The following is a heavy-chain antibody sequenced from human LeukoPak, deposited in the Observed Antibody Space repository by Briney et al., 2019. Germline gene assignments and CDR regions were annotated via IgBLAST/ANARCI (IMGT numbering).Heavy chain of an antibody. Sequence: SETLSLTCAVSGGSISSGGYSWSWIRQPPGKGLEWIGYIYYSGSTNYNPSLKSRVTISVDTSKNQFSLKLSSVTAADTAVYYCAREDYDFWSGYYRGNNWFDPWGQGTLVTVSS. D-gene: IGHD3-3*01. CDR2: IYYSGST. J-gene: IGHJ5*02. V-gene: IGHV4-61*08. CDR1: GGSISSGGYS. CDR3: AREDYDFWSGYYRGNNWFDP.